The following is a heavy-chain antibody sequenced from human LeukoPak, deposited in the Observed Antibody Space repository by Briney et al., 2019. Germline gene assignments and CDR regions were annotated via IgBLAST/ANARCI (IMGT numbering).Heavy chain of an antibody. CDR1: EFTFSTYW. Sequence: PGGSLRLSCAASEFTFSTYWMTWVRQVPGKGLEWVANINQDGSETYYVDSVKGRFTISRDNARNSLYLQMNSLRAEDTAVYYCARDIAAPGSYWGQGTLVTVSS. V-gene: IGHV3-7*01. D-gene: IGHD6-13*01. CDR3: ARDIAAPGSY. J-gene: IGHJ4*02. CDR2: INQDGSET.